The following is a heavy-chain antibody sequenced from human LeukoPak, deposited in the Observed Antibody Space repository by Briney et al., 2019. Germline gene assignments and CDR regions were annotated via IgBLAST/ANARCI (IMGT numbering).Heavy chain of an antibody. Sequence: PSETLSLTCTVSGGSISSYYWSWIRQPPGKGLEWIGYIYYSGSTNHNPSLKSRVTISVDTSKRQFSLKLSSVTAADTAVYYCARVDYYSMDVWGQGTTVTVSS. J-gene: IGHJ6*03. V-gene: IGHV4-59*01. CDR1: GGSISSYY. CDR3: ARVDYYSMDV. CDR2: IYYSGST.